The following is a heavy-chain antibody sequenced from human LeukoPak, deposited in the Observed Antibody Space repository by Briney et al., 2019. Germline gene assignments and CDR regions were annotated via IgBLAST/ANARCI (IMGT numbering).Heavy chain of an antibody. J-gene: IGHJ4*02. Sequence: SVKVSCKASGGTFSSYAISWVRQAPGQGLEWMGGIIPIFGTANYAQKFQGRVTITADESTSTAYMELSSLRSEDTAIYYCAKKDYYASGSYSFDNWGQGTLVTVSS. CDR2: IIPIFGTA. CDR1: GGTFSSYA. CDR3: AKKDYYASGSYSFDN. V-gene: IGHV1-69*13. D-gene: IGHD3-10*01.